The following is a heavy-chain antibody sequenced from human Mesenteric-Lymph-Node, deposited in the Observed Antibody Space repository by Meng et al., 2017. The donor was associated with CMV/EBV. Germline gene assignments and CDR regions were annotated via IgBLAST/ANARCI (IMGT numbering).Heavy chain of an antibody. J-gene: IGHJ3*02. CDR2: TYYRSKWYN. CDR3: VRVDRGSYPRAFHI. Sequence: SETLSLTCAISGDSVSSTSAAWNWIRQSPSRGLEWLGRTYYRSKWYNDYAGSVKSRITINPDTSKNHFSLQLNSVTPEDTAVYYCVRVDRGSYPRAFHIWGQGTMVTVSS. V-gene: IGHV6-1*01. D-gene: IGHD1-26*01. CDR1: GDSVSSTSAA.